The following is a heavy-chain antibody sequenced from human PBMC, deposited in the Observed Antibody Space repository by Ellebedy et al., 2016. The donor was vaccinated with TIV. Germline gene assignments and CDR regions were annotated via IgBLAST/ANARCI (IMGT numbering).Heavy chain of an antibody. CDR1: GGSISSYY. D-gene: IGHD3-3*01. Sequence: SETLSLXXTVSGGSISSYYWSWIRQPAGKGLEWIGRIYTSGSTNYNPSLKSRVTMSVDTSKNQFSLKLSSVTAADTAVYYCARDLHFGVVIRDAFDIWGQGTMVTVSS. V-gene: IGHV4-4*07. CDR3: ARDLHFGVVIRDAFDI. CDR2: IYTSGST. J-gene: IGHJ3*02.